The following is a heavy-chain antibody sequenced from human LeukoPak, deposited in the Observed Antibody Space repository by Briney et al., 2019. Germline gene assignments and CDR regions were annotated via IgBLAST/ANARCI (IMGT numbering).Heavy chain of an antibody. CDR3: ARHESYVDAFDM. CDR2: IDPSDSHT. J-gene: IGHJ3*02. D-gene: IGHD2-8*01. CDR1: GYSFISYW. V-gene: IGHV5-10-1*01. Sequence: GESLKISCKGSGYSFISYWISWVRQMPGKGLEWMGRIDPSDSHTNYSPSFQGRVTISADKSTYTAYLQWRSLQASDTAMYYCARHESYVDAFDMWGQGTMVTVSS.